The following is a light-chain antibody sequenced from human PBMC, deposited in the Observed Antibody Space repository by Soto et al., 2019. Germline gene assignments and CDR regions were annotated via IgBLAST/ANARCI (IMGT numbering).Light chain of an antibody. CDR1: SSDVGSYNL. V-gene: IGLV2-23*01. J-gene: IGLJ2*01. CDR2: EGS. CDR3: CSYAGSGIYVV. Sequence: QSVLTQPASVSGSPGQSITISCTGTSSDVGSYNLVSWYQQHPGKAPKLMIYEGSKRPSGVSNRFSGSKSGNTASLTISGLQAEDEADYYCCSYAGSGIYVVFGGGTKLTVL.